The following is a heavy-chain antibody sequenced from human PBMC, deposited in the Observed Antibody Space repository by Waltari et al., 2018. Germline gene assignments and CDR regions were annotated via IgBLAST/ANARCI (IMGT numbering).Heavy chain of an antibody. CDR1: GDSVSNNYW. Sequence: QLQLQQSGPGLVKPSESLFLRCAVSGDSVSNNYWWSWVRQPPGKGREWIGQIHGTGKTNYNPSLEGRVTVSMDTSNNQFSLRVTSPTAADTAVYFCARDRGRGLYLDSWGQGTLVTVS. CDR3: ARDRGRGLYLDS. D-gene: IGHD1-26*01. J-gene: IGHJ4*02. V-gene: IGHV4-4*02. CDR2: IHGTGKT.